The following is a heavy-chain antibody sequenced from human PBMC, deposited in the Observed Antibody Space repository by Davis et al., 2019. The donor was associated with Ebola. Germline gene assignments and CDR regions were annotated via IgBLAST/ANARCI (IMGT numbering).Heavy chain of an antibody. Sequence: SVKVSCKASGGTFSSYAISWVRQAPGQGLEWMGRIIPILGIANYAQKFQGRVTITADKSTSTAYMELSSLRSEDTAVYYCARDVGTPYCGGDCYSIWGQGTMVTVSS. D-gene: IGHD2-21*02. CDR3: ARDVGTPYCGGDCYSI. V-gene: IGHV1-69*04. CDR1: GGTFSSYA. J-gene: IGHJ3*01. CDR2: IIPILGIA.